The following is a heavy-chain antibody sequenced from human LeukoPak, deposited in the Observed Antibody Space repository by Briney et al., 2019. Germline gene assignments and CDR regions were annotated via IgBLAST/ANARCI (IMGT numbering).Heavy chain of an antibody. CDR1: GFTFSTYA. CDR3: ARARDSGSSRSLFDY. D-gene: IGHD1-26*01. J-gene: IGHJ4*02. V-gene: IGHV3-23*01. CDR2: ISGSGVNT. Sequence: GGSLRLSCAASGFTFSTYAMSWVRQAPGKGLEWVSGISGSGVNTYYADSVKGRFTISRDNPKNTLYLQMNSLRAEDTAVYYCARARDSGSSRSLFDYWGQGTLVTVSS.